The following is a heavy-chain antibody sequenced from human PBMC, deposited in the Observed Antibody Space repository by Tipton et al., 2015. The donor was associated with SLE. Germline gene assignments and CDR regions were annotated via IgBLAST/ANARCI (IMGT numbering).Heavy chain of an antibody. J-gene: IGHJ4*02. D-gene: IGHD1-26*01. CDR3: AKGGSGELLEVAQFDY. CDR2: ISGSGGST. V-gene: IGHV3-23*01. Sequence: SLRLSCAASGFTFSSYAMSWVRQAPGKGLEWVSAISGSGGSTYYADSVKGRFTISRDNSKNTLYLQMNSLRAEDTAVYYCAKGGSGELLEVAQFDYWGQGTLVTVSS. CDR1: GFTFSSYA.